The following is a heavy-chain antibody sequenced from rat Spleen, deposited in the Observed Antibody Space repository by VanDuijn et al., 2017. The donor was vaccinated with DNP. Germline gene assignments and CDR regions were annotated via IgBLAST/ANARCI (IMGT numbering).Heavy chain of an antibody. Sequence: EVQLVESGGGLVQPGRSLKLSCAASGFTFSNYDMAWVRQAPTKGLEWVASISTSGGSTYYRDSVKGRFTVSRDNAKSTLYLQMDSLRSEDTATYYCARHYNNWGQGVMVTVSS. CDR3: ARHYNN. CDR2: ISTSGGST. D-gene: IGHD1-10*01. J-gene: IGHJ2*01. V-gene: IGHV5-25*01. CDR1: GFTFSNYD.